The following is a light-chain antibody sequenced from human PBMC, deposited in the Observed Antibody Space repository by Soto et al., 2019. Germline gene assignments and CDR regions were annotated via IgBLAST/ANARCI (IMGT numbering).Light chain of an antibody. J-gene: IGLJ1*01. CDR3: CSYVGSDSSYV. Sequence: QSALTQPHSVSGSPGQSVTISCTGTSSDVGGYNYVSWYQQHPGKAPKLMIYDVTKRPSGVPDRFSGSKSGNTASLTISGLQAEDEADYYCCSYVGSDSSYVFGTGTKLTVL. CDR1: SSDVGGYNY. CDR2: DVT. V-gene: IGLV2-11*01.